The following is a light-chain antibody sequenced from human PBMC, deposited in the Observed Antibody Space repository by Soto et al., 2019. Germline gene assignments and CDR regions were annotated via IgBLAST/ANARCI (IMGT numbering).Light chain of an antibody. V-gene: IGLV4-69*01. CDR2: LNSDGSH. J-gene: IGLJ3*02. Sequence: QLVVTQSPSASASQGASVKLTCTLSSGHSTYAIAWHQQQPEKGPRYLMNLNSDGSHSKGDGIPDRFSGSSSGTERYLTISSLQSEDEADYYCQTWGTGIWVFGGGTKVTVL. CDR1: SGHSTYA. CDR3: QTWGTGIWV.